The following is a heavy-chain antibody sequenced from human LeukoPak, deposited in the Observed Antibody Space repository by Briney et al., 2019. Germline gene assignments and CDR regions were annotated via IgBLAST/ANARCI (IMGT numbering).Heavy chain of an antibody. CDR1: GGSISSYY. Sequence: SETLSLTCTVSGGSISSYYWSWIRQPPGKGLEWIGHIYYSGSTNYNPSLKSRVTISVDTSKNQFSLKLSSVTAADTAVYYCASVTMIGPYYYYGMDVWGQGTTVTVSS. CDR3: ASVTMIGPYYYYGMDV. V-gene: IGHV4-59*01. J-gene: IGHJ6*02. CDR2: IYYSGST. D-gene: IGHD3-22*01.